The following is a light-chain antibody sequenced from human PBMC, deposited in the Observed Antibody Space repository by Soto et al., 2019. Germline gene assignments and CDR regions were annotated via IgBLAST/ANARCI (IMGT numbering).Light chain of an antibody. V-gene: IGKV1-5*03. CDR1: QSISMW. J-gene: IGKJ5*01. CDR2: KAS. Sequence: PSTLSASVGDRVTITCRASQSISMWLAWYQQKPGKAPKVLIYKASSLESGVPARFSGSGSGTDFSLTISRLEPEDFAVYYCQQRSNWPHFGQGTRLEIK. CDR3: QQRSNWPH.